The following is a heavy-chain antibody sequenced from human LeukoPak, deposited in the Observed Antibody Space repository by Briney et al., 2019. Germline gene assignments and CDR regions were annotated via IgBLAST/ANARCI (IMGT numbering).Heavy chain of an antibody. Sequence: GGSLRLSCAASGFTFSSYSMNWVRQAPGKGLEWVGRIKSKTDGGTTDYAAPVKGRFTISRDDSKNTPYLQMNSLKTEDTAIYYCITLMRQWLYHEYWGQGTLVTVSS. CDR1: GFTFSSYS. J-gene: IGHJ4*02. V-gene: IGHV3-15*01. CDR3: ITLMRQWLYHEY. D-gene: IGHD6-19*01. CDR2: IKSKTDGGTT.